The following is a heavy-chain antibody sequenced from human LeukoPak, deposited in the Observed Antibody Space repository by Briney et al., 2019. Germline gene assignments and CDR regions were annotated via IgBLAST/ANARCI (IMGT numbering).Heavy chain of an antibody. D-gene: IGHD6-19*01. J-gene: IGHJ4*02. V-gene: IGHV1-18*04. Sequence: ASVKVSCKASGYTFTGYYMHWVRQAPGQGLEWMGWISAYNGNTNYAQKLQGRVTMTTDTSTSTAYMELRSLRSDDTAVYYCARWTPTQWXVCDYWGQGTLVTVSS. CDR1: GYTFTGYY. CDR3: ARWTPTQWXVCDY. CDR2: ISAYNGNT.